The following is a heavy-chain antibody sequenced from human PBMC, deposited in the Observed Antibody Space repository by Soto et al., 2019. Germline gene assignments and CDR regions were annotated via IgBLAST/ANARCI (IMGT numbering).Heavy chain of an antibody. CDR2: ISHTGST. CDR1: GGSISSGNSYS. Sequence: QLQLQESGSGLVKPSQTLSLTCAVSGGSISSGNSYSWSWIRQPPGKGLEWIGSISHTGSTSYNPSLKGGVTMSVDKSKNQFSLKLSSVTAADMAVYYCARAVAPYLGTWFDPWGQGTLVIGSS. D-gene: IGHD3-16*01. J-gene: IGHJ5*02. V-gene: IGHV4-30-2*01. CDR3: ARAVAPYLGTWFDP.